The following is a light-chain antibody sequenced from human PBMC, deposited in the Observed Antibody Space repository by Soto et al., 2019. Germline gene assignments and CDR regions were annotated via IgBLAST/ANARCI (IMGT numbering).Light chain of an antibody. CDR1: QSVTSTY. Sequence: EILLTQSPGTLSLSPGETATLSCRASQSVTSTYLAWYQQRPGQSPRLIIYGGSTRATGFPDRFSGGGSGXXXXXXXXXXEPEYSAVYYCHCQQFDSSRIYSFGQGTKLEI. CDR3: QQFDSSRIYS. V-gene: IGKV3-20*01. J-gene: IGKJ2*03. CDR2: GGS.